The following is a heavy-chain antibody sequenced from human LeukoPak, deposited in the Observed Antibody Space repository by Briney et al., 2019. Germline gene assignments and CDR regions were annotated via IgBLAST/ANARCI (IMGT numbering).Heavy chain of an antibody. V-gene: IGHV3-23*01. Sequence: GGSLRLSCAAFGFSFSTYAMTWVRQAPGKGLEWVSTITNSGGSTYYADSVKGRFTISRDNSKNSLYLQMNSLRAEDTAVYYCAREGATRGVNAFDIWGQGTMVTVSS. CDR3: AREGATRGVNAFDI. D-gene: IGHD1-26*01. CDR1: GFSFSTYA. J-gene: IGHJ3*02. CDR2: ITNSGGST.